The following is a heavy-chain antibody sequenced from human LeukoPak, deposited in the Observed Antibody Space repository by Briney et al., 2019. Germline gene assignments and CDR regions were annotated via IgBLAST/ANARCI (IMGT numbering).Heavy chain of an antibody. D-gene: IGHD2-8*01. CDR3: AKDRCSNGVGCYYYYMDV. Sequence: GGSLRLSCAASGFTFDDYGMSWVRQAPGKGLEWVSGINWNGGSTGYADSVKGRFSISRDSSKNILYLQMNSLRAEDTAVYYCAKDRCSNGVGCYYYYMDVWGKGTTVTISS. CDR2: INWNGGST. CDR1: GFTFDDYG. V-gene: IGHV3-20*04. J-gene: IGHJ6*03.